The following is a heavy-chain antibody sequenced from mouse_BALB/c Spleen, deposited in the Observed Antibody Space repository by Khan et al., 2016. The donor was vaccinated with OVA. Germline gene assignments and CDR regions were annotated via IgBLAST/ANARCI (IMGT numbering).Heavy chain of an antibody. J-gene: IGHJ2*01. Sequence: QVQLQQSGAELAKPGASVKMSCKASGYTFSTYWMHWVKQRPGQGLEWIGYFNPSTDYADFNQKFKDKATFTADKSSSKAFMQLSRLTSEDSAVSGYARLGCYYGSAFVFWGQGTTVTVSS. CDR2: FNPSTDYA. CDR3: ARLGCYYGSAFVF. D-gene: IGHD1-1*01. CDR1: GYTFSTYW. V-gene: IGHV1-7*01.